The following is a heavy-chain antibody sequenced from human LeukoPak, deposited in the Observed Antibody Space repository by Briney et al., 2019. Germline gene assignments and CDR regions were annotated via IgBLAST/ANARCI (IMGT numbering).Heavy chain of an antibody. Sequence: SETLSLTCTVSGGSISSGSYYWSWIRQPAGKGLEWIGRIYTSGSTNYNPSLKSRVTISVDTSKNQFSLKLSSVTAADTAVYYCARIYSSSWFLNWFDPWGQGTLVTVSS. CDR1: GGSISSGSYY. D-gene: IGHD6-13*01. V-gene: IGHV4-61*02. CDR3: ARIYSSSWFLNWFDP. J-gene: IGHJ5*02. CDR2: IYTSGST.